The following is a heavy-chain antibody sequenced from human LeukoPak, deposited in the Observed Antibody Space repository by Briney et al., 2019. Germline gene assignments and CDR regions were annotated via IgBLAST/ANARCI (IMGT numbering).Heavy chain of an antibody. J-gene: IGHJ4*02. CDR1: GFTFSSYA. D-gene: IGHD6-13*01. Sequence: GGSLRLSCAASGFTFSSYAMSWVRQAPGKGLEWVSTISGSGGSTDYADSVKGRFTISRDNSKNTLYLQMNSLRAEDTAVYYCAKAHSSWYDYWGQGTLVTVSS. CDR2: ISGSGGST. CDR3: AKAHSSWYDY. V-gene: IGHV3-23*01.